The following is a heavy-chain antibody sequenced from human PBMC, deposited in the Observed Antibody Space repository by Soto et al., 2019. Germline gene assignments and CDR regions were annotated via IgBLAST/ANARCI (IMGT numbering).Heavy chain of an antibody. J-gene: IGHJ3*02. Sequence: PGGSLRFSCAASGFTFSSYAMNWVRQAPGEGLEWVSAISGSGGSTYYADSVKGRFTISRDSSKNTLYLQMNSLRAEDTAVYYCAKGNSWSPALVLDIWGQGTMVTVSS. CDR3: AKGNSWSPALVLDI. CDR2: ISGSGGST. D-gene: IGHD1-7*01. V-gene: IGHV3-23*01. CDR1: GFTFSSYA.